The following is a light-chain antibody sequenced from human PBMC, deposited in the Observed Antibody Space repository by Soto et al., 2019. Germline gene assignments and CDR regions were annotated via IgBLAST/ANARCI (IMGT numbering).Light chain of an antibody. J-gene: IGLJ3*02. Sequence: QSVLTQPPSVSAAPGQKVTISCSGGSSNIGNNYVSWYQQIPGAAPKFLIYDNNKRPSGIPDRFSGTKSGTSATLGITGLQTGDEADYYCGTWDNSLSAWVFGGGTQLTVL. CDR2: DNN. CDR3: GTWDNSLSAWV. CDR1: SSNIGNNY. V-gene: IGLV1-51*01.